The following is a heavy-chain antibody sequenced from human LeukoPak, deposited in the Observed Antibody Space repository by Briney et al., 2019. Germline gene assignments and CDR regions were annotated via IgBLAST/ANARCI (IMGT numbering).Heavy chain of an antibody. CDR2: IYPSDSDT. J-gene: IGHJ4*02. CDR1: GYSFTSYW. CDR3: ARLSTATRREFDY. D-gene: IGHD5-18*01. Sequence: GESLKIYCKVSGYSFTSYWIGWVRQMPGKGLEWMGIIYPSDSDTRYSPSFQGQVTISADKSISTAYLQWSSLKASDTAMYYCARLSTATRREFDYWGQGTLVTVSS. V-gene: IGHV5-51*01.